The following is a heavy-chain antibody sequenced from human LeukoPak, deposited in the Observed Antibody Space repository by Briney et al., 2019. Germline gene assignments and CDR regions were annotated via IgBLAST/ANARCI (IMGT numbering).Heavy chain of an antibody. D-gene: IGHD3-10*01. V-gene: IGHV3-30-3*01. J-gene: IGHJ4*02. CDR2: ISYDGSNK. Sequence: GRSLRLSCAASGFTFDDYAMHWVRQAPGKGLEWVAVISYDGSNKYYADSVKGRFTISRDNSKNTLYLQMNSLRAEDTAVYYCARDSEGGFDYWGQGTLVTVSS. CDR1: GFTFDDYA. CDR3: ARDSEGGFDY.